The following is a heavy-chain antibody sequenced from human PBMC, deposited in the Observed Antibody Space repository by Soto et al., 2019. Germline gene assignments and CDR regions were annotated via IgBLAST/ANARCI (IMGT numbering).Heavy chain of an antibody. CDR3: ARDGIAVAGTLDY. J-gene: IGHJ4*02. CDR2: INPNSGGT. V-gene: IGHV1-2*04. D-gene: IGHD6-19*01. Sequence: ASVKVSFKASGYTFTGYYMHWVRQAPVQGLEWMGWINPNSGGTNYAQKFQGWVTMTRDTSISTAYMELSRLRSDDTAVYYCARDGIAVAGTLDYWGQGTLVTVSS. CDR1: GYTFTGYY.